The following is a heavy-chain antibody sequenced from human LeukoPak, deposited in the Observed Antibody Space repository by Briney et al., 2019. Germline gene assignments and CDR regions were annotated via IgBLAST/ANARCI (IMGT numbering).Heavy chain of an antibody. V-gene: IGHV3-23*01. Sequence: GGSLRLSCTASGFTFDTYAVNWVRQAPGKGLEWVSTITGSGSTYCADSVKGRFTISRDNAKNTLYLQMSSLRAEDTAVYCCAKDRGRYYDSSGYYWGYYFDSWGQGILVTVST. CDR1: GFTFDTYA. J-gene: IGHJ4*02. CDR2: ITGSGST. D-gene: IGHD3-22*01. CDR3: AKDRGRYYDSSGYYWGYYFDS.